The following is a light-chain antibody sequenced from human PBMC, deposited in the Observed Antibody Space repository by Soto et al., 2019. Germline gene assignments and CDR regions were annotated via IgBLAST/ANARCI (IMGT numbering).Light chain of an antibody. CDR3: SSYTSSDTLV. V-gene: IGLV2-14*01. J-gene: IGLJ2*01. CDR1: TSDVGLYNY. CDR2: EVS. Sequence: QSALTQPASVSGSPGRSITISCTGTTSDVGLYNYVSWYQQHPGKAPKLMISEVSNRPSGVSNRFSGSKSGNTASLTISGLQAEDEVDYYCSSYTSSDTLVFGAGTKVTVL.